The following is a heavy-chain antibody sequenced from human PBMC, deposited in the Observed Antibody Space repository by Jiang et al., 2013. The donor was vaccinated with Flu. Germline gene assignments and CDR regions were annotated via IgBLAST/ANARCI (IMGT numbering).Heavy chain of an antibody. D-gene: IGHD6-19*01. CDR2: INPSGGST. Sequence: SGAEVKKPGASVKVSCKASGYTFTSYYMHWVRQAPGQGLEWMGIINPSGGSTSYAQKFQGRVTMTRDASTSTVYMELSSLRSEDTAVYYCARTSRYSSGWTQYYYYGMDVWGQRDHGHRLL. CDR3: ARTSRYSSGWTQYYYYGMDV. CDR1: GYTFTSYY. J-gene: IGHJ6*04. V-gene: IGHV1-46*01.